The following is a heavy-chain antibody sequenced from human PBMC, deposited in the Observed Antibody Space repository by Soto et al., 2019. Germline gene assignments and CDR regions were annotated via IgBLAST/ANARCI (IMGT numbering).Heavy chain of an antibody. CDR2: INKDGSEK. D-gene: IGHD6-25*01. Sequence: EEQLVESGGGLVQPGGSLRLSCAASGFIFSNFWIDWVRQAPGKGLEWVAKINKDGSEKYYVDSVKGRFTISRDNAKNSRYLQMKSLRAEDRAMYYCAVLSIAAVVDFWGQGTFIPVAS. J-gene: IGHJ4*02. CDR3: AVLSIAAVVDF. CDR1: GFIFSNFW. V-gene: IGHV3-7*01.